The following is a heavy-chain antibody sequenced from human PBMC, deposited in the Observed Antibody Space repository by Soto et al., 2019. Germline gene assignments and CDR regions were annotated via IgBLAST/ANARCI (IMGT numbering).Heavy chain of an antibody. CDR1: GYTFTSYA. V-gene: IGHV1-3*05. J-gene: IGHJ4*02. CDR3: ARSIVVVTALDY. D-gene: IGHD2-21*02. CDR2: INAGNGNT. Sequence: QVQLVQSGAEEKKPGASVKVSCKASGYTFTSYAMHWVRQAPGQRLEWMGWINAGNGNTKYSQKFQGRVTITRATSASTAHMELTSLRSEATAVYYCARSIVVVTALDYWGQGTLVTVSS.